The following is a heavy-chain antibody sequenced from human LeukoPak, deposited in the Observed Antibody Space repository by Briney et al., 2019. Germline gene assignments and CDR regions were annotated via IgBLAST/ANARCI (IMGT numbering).Heavy chain of an antibody. D-gene: IGHD2/OR15-2a*01. CDR3: AKKHSTGLDP. Sequence: GGSLRLSCAASGFTFSSHGMNWVRQAPGKGLEWVSGISPSGGITYYTDSVKGRFTISRDNSKNTVSLQMNSLRGEDTAVYYCAKKHSTGLDPWGQGTLVTVSS. V-gene: IGHV3-23*01. J-gene: IGHJ5*02. CDR1: GFTFSSHG. CDR2: ISPSGGIT.